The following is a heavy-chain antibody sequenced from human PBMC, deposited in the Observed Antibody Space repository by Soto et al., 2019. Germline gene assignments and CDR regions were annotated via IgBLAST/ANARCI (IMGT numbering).Heavy chain of an antibody. J-gene: IGHJ4*02. CDR1: GFTFDDYA. Sequence: GGSLRLSCAASGFTFDDYAMHWVRQAPGKGLEWVSGISWNSGSIGYADSVKGRFTISRDNAKNSLYLQMNSLRAEDAALYYCAKGISVVVAATAVDYWGQGTLVTVSS. CDR3: AKGISVVVAATAVDY. D-gene: IGHD2-15*01. V-gene: IGHV3-9*01. CDR2: ISWNSGSI.